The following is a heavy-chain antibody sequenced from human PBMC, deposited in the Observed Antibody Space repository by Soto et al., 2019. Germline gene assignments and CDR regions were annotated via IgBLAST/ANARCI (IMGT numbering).Heavy chain of an antibody. CDR3: WQCSSRTSCNNYGIYV. V-gene: IGHV5-10-1*01. J-gene: IGHJ6*02. Sequence: PGESLQISCKGSGYSFTSYWISRVRQMRRKGLESMRRIDPSDAYPNYSPRFQSHVPISADKSISTAYLQWSSLKASDTAMYYCWQCSSRTSCNNYGIYVWAQGTTVTVCS. D-gene: IGHD2-2*02. CDR2: IDPSDAYP. CDR1: GYSFTSYW.